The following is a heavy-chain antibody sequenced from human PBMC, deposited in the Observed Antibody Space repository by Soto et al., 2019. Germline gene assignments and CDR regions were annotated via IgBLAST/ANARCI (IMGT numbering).Heavy chain of an antibody. D-gene: IGHD2-8*01. V-gene: IGHV3-23*01. CDR1: GFTFRNNV. CDR3: AKNGLDNSPSAIDS. CDR2: ITGSGRDT. J-gene: IGHJ4*02. Sequence: GGSLRLSCAASGFTFRNNVLSWVRQAPGKRLDWVSGITGSGRDTYYADSVKGRFTISRDNSKNMVFLQMNSLRAEDTALYYCAKNGLDNSPSAIDSWGPGTLVTVSS.